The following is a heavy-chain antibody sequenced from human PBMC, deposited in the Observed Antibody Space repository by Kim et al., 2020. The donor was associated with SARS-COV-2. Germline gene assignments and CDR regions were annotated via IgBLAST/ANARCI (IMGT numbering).Heavy chain of an antibody. Sequence: KSRVTISVDTSKSQFSLKLSSVTAADTAVYYCARGIQHLPYYYSYYGMDVWGQGTTVTVSS. D-gene: IGHD6-13*01. J-gene: IGHJ6*02. CDR3: ARGIQHLPYYYSYYGMDV. V-gene: IGHV4-59*09.